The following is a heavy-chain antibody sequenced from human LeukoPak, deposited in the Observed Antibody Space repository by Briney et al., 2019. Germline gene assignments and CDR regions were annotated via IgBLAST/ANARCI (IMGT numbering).Heavy chain of an antibody. J-gene: IGHJ6*02. CDR1: GGSISSRSNY. Sequence: SETLSLTCSVSGGSISSRSNYWGWIRQPPGKGLEWIGYIYYSGSTNYNPSLKSRVTISVDTSKNQFSLKLSSVTAADTAVYYCAGADDTDPYYYYYGMDVWGQGTTVTVSS. CDR3: AGADDTDPYYYYYGMDV. CDR2: IYYSGST. V-gene: IGHV4-61*01. D-gene: IGHD5-18*01.